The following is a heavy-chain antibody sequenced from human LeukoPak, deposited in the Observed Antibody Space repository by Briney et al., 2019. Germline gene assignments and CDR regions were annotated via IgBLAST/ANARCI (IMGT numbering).Heavy chain of an antibody. CDR2: ISAYNGNT. Sequence: GASVTVSCKASGYTFTSYGISWVRQAPGQGLEWMGWISAYNGNTNYAQKLQGRVTMTTDTSTSTAYMELRSLRSDDTAVYYCARDRRGSGSYYNVFDYYYYYYMDVWGKGTTVTISS. CDR3: ARDRRGSGSYYNVFDYYYYYYMDV. J-gene: IGHJ6*03. CDR1: GYTFTSYG. D-gene: IGHD3-10*01. V-gene: IGHV1-18*01.